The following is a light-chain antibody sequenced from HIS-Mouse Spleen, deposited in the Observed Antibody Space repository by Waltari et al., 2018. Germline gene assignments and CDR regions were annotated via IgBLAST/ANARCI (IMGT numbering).Light chain of an antibody. Sequence: DIQMTQSPSSLSESVGDRVTITCRASQSISSYLNWYQQKPGKAPKLLIYAASSLQSGVPSRFSGSGSWTDFTLTISSLQPEDFATYYCQQGYSTPYTFGRETKLEIK. CDR1: QSISSY. V-gene: IGKV1-39*01. J-gene: IGKJ2*01. CDR3: QQGYSTPYT. CDR2: AAS.